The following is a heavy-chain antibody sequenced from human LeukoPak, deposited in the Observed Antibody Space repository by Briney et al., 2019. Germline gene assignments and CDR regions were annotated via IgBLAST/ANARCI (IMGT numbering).Heavy chain of an antibody. Sequence: SETLSLTCAVSGYSITSGFSWGWIRQPPGKGLEWIGTISDSGTTDYKSTLESRPTISMDTSKNLFSLRLTSVTAADTAVYYCAREGAVPGIDPWGQGTLVTVSS. J-gene: IGHJ5*02. D-gene: IGHD3-16*01. CDR2: ISDSGTT. V-gene: IGHV4-38-2*02. CDR3: AREGAVPGIDP. CDR1: GYSITSGFS.